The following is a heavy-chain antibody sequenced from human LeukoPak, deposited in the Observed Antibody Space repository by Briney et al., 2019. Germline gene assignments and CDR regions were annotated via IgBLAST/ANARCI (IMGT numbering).Heavy chain of an antibody. D-gene: IGHD3-9*01. CDR2: IYHSGST. J-gene: IGHJ4*02. Sequence: PSETLSLTCTVSGGSISSGGYYWSWIRQPPGTGLEWIGYIYHSGSTYYNPSLKSRVTISVDTSKNQFSLKLSSVTAADTAVYYCARSHLSGYSLNWGQGTLVTVSS. CDR3: ARSHLSGYSLN. V-gene: IGHV4-30-2*01. CDR1: GGSISSGGYY.